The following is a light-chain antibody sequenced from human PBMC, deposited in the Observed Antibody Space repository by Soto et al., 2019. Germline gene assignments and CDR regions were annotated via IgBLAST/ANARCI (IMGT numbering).Light chain of an antibody. CDR1: QSVSSY. CDR2: DAS. J-gene: IGKJ4*01. Sequence: EIVLTQSPATLSLSPGERATLSCRASQSVSSYLAWYQQKPGQAPRLLIYDASNRATGIPARFSGSGSGTDFTLTISSLEXEDXAVYYCXQXXNWPPLTFXGGTKVEIK. V-gene: IGKV3-11*01. CDR3: XQXXNWPPLT.